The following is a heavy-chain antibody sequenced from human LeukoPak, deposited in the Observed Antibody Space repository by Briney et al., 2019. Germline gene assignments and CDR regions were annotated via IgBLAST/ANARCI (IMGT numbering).Heavy chain of an antibody. J-gene: IGHJ5*02. D-gene: IGHD2-2*01. Sequence: SQTLSLTCAISGDSVFSNIVAWNWIRQSPSRGLEWLGRTYYRSTWYNDYAVSVRGRITVNPDTSKNQFSLHLNSVTPEDTAVYYCARRLTQYDCFDPWGQGILVTVSS. CDR3: ARRLTQYDCFDP. V-gene: IGHV6-1*01. CDR2: TYYRSTWYN. CDR1: GDSVFSNIVA.